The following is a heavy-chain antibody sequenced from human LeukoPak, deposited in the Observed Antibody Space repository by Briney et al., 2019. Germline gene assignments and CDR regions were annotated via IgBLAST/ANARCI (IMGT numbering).Heavy chain of an antibody. CDR1: GYSISSGYY. CDR3: ARDPDDYGDYEG. V-gene: IGHV4-38-2*02. J-gene: IGHJ4*02. Sequence: SETLSLTCAVSGYSISSGYYWGRIRQPPGKGLEWIGSIYHSGSTYYNPSLKSRVTISVDTSKNQFSLKLSSVTAADTAVYYCARDPDDYGDYEGWGQGTLVTVSS. CDR2: IYHSGST. D-gene: IGHD4-17*01.